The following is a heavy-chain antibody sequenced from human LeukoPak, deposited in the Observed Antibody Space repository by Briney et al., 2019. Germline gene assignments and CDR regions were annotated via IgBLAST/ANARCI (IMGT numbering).Heavy chain of an antibody. J-gene: IGHJ4*02. CDR2: IYYSGST. Sequence: SETLSLTCTVSGGSISSYYWSWIRQPPGKGLEWIGYIYYSGSTNYNPSLKSRVTISVDKSKNQFSLKLSSVTAADTAVYYCARGRNPAYFDYWGQGTLVTVSS. CDR3: ARGRNPAYFDY. CDR1: GGSISSYY. V-gene: IGHV4-59*12. D-gene: IGHD1-14*01.